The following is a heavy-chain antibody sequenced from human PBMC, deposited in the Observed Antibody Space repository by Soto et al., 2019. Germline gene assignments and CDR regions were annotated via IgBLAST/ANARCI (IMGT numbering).Heavy chain of an antibody. V-gene: IGHV3-23*01. D-gene: IGHD2-8*02. CDR3: ASTDAAGLYYFDY. CDR2: ISGSGGST. CDR1: GFTFSSYA. J-gene: IGHJ4*02. Sequence: GGSLRLSCAASGFTFSSYAMIWVRQAPGKGLEWVSAISGSGGSTYYADSVKGRFTISRDNSKNTLYLQMNSLRAEDTAVYYCASTDAAGLYYFDYWGQGTLVTVSS.